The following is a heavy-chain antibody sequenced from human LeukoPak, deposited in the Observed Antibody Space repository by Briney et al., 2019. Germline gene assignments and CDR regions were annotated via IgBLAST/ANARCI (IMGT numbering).Heavy chain of an antibody. CDR2: IYYSGST. CDR1: GGSISSYY. Sequence: PSETLSLTCTVSGGSISSYYWSWIRQPPGKGLEWIGYIYYSGSTNYNPSLKSRVTISVDTSKNQFSLKLSSVTAADTAVYYCARSAGPESLDYWGQGTLVTVSS. CDR3: ARSAGPESLDY. J-gene: IGHJ4*02. V-gene: IGHV4-59*08.